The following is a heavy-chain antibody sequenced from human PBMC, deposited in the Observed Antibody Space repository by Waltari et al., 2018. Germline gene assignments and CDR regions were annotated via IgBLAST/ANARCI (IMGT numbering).Heavy chain of an antibody. V-gene: IGHV1-69*01. Sequence: QVQLVQSGAEVKKPGSSVKVSCKASGGTFSSYAISWVRQAPGQGLEWMGGIIPIFGTANYAQKFQGRVTITADESTSTAYMELSSLRSEDTAVYYCARAPRYVDWYPPTTGYGMDVWGQGTTVTVSS. D-gene: IGHD3-9*01. CDR2: IIPIFGTA. CDR1: GGTFSSYA. J-gene: IGHJ6*02. CDR3: ARAPRYVDWYPPTTGYGMDV.